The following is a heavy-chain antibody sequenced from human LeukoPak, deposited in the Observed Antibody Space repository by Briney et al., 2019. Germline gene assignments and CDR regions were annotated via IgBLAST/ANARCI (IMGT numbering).Heavy chain of an antibody. CDR2: IYSGGST. V-gene: IGHV3-53*01. Sequence: PGGSLSLSCAASGFPVRSNYMSWVRQAPGKGLEWVSVIYSGGSTYYADSVKGRFTISRDNSKNTLYLQMNSLRAEDTAVYYCAARSNYDDYWGQGTLVTVSS. J-gene: IGHJ4*02. CDR1: GFPVRSNY. D-gene: IGHD3-10*01. CDR3: AARSNYDDY.